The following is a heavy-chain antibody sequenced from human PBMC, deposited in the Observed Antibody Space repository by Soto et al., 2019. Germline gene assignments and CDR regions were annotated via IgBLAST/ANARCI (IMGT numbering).Heavy chain of an antibody. CDR3: ARVYCSSTSCYTWGGEYYYYYGMDV. J-gene: IGHJ6*02. V-gene: IGHV1-8*01. CDR2: MNPNSGNT. CDR1: GYTFTSYD. Sequence: QVQLVQSGAEVKKPGASVKVSCKASGYTFTSYDINWVRQATGQGLEWMGWMNPNSGNTGYAQKFQGRVTMTRNTSISTAYMELSSLRSEDTAVYYCARVYCSSTSCYTWGGEYYYYYGMDVWGQGTTVTVSS. D-gene: IGHD2-2*02.